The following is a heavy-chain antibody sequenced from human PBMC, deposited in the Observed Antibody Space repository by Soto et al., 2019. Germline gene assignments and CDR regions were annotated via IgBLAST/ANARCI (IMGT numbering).Heavy chain of an antibody. Sequence: SETLSLTCTVSGGSISSSSYYWGWIRQPPGKGLEWIGSIYYSGSTYYNPSLKSRVTISVDTSKNQFSLKLSSVTAADTAVYYCARQLGSGYYDSSGYYHFDYWGQGTLVTVSS. D-gene: IGHD3-22*01. CDR2: IYYSGST. J-gene: IGHJ4*02. V-gene: IGHV4-39*01. CDR1: GGSISSSSYY. CDR3: ARQLGSGYYDSSGYYHFDY.